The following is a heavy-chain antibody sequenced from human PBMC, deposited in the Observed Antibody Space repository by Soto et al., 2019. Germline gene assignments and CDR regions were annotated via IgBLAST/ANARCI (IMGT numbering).Heavy chain of an antibody. CDR2: IYSGGST. D-gene: IGHD6-19*01. CDR1: GFTVSNNY. Sequence: GGSLRLSCAASGFTVSNNYMTWVRQAPGKGLEWVSAIYSGGSTYYADSVKGRFTISRDNSKNTLYLQMNSLRAEDTDVFYCARARLSGAGLFDQWGQGT. CDR3: ARARLSGAGLFDQ. V-gene: IGHV3-66*01. J-gene: IGHJ4*02.